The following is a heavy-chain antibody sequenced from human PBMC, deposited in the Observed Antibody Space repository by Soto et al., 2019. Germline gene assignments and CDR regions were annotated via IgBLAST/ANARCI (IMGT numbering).Heavy chain of an antibody. D-gene: IGHD1-26*01. CDR2: IYWNDDK. J-gene: IGHJ5*02. V-gene: IGHV2-5*01. Sequence: QITLKESGPTLVKPTQPLTLMCTFSGFSLSTNGVGVCWIRQPPGKALAWLALIYWNDDKRYSPSLKSRQTFTKDPSKHHVILTMTTLDPVDTATYYCAREGAIVPRFFDPWGRGSLVTVSS. CDR3: AREGAIVPRFFDP. CDR1: GFSLSTNGVG.